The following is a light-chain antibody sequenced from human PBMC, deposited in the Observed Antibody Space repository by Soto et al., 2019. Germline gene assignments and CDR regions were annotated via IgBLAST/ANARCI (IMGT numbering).Light chain of an antibody. CDR1: QSVSSSY. CDR2: GAS. Sequence: SVLTQSPGTLSLSPGERAAVSCVASQSVSSSYLAWYQQKPGQAPRLLIYGASSRATGIPDRFSGSGSGTDFTLTISRLETEDFAVYYCQQYGSSPRRFGQGTKVDI. CDR3: QQYGSSPRR. J-gene: IGKJ1*01. V-gene: IGKV3-20*01.